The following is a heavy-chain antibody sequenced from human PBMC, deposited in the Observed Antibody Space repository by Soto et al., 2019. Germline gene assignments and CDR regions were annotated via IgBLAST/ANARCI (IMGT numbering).Heavy chain of an antibody. D-gene: IGHD6-6*01. J-gene: IGHJ4*02. CDR3: ARGSDRYSSSSAQDY. CDR1: GFTFSSYS. Sequence: GGSLRLSCAASGFTFSSYSMNWVRQAPGKGLEWVSFISSNSSYIYYAHSVKGRFTISRDNAKNSLYLQMNSRRAEDTAVYYCARGSDRYSSSSAQDYWGQGTLVTVSS. CDR2: ISSNSSYI. V-gene: IGHV3-21*01.